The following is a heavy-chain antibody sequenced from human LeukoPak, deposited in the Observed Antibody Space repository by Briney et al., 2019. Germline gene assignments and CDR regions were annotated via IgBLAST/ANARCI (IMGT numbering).Heavy chain of an antibody. J-gene: IGHJ4*02. CDR3: ARDVGGSCFLDFAY. D-gene: IGHD2-15*01. V-gene: IGHV1-18*01. CDR2: ISAYNGNT. Sequence: GASVKVSCKASGYTFTSYGISWVRQAPGQGLEWMGWISAYNGNTNYAQKLQGRVTMTKDTSTSTAYMELRSLRSDAHAVYYCARDVGGSCFLDFAYWGQGPLVPVPS. CDR1: GYTFTSYG.